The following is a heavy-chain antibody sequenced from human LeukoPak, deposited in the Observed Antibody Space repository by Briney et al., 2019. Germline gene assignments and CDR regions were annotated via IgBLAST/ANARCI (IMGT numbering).Heavy chain of an antibody. Sequence: GGSLRLSCAASGFTFSSYGMSWIRQAPGKGLEWVSAIGGRDGSTYYADSVKGRFTISRDNSKNTLYVQMNSLRAEDTAVYYCAKGHYYGSGSLDYWGQGTLVTVSS. CDR3: AKGHYYGSGSLDY. V-gene: IGHV3-23*01. D-gene: IGHD3-10*01. CDR1: GFTFSSYG. J-gene: IGHJ4*02. CDR2: IGGRDGST.